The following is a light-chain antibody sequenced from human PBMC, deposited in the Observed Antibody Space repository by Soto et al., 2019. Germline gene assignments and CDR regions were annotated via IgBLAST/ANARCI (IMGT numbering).Light chain of an antibody. J-gene: IGKJ1*01. CDR2: TAS. CDR1: QSISNW. Sequence: DIQMTQSPSTLSASVGDRVTITCRASQSISNWLAWYQQKPGKAPKLLIYTASSLVSGVPSRFSGSGSGTEFNLTISSLQPDDFATYYCQQYDSYSWTFGQGTKVDMK. CDR3: QQYDSYSWT. V-gene: IGKV1-5*03.